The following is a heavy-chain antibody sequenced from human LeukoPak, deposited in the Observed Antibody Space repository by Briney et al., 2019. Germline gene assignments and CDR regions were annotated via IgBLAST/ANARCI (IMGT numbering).Heavy chain of an antibody. D-gene: IGHD2-2*03. J-gene: IGHJ5*02. Sequence: SETLSLTCVVSGGSISSTSYYWGWIRQPSGKGLEWIGSIYYSGSTYYSPSLKSRVTISVDTSKNQFSLKLSSVTAADTAVYYCARLLRVGYCSTTTCNWFDPWGQGTLVTVSS. CDR3: ARLLRVGYCSTTTCNWFDP. CDR1: GGSISSTSYY. CDR2: IYYSGST. V-gene: IGHV4-39*07.